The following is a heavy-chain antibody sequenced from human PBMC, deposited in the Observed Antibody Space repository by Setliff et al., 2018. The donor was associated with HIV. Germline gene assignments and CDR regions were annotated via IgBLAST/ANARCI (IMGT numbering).Heavy chain of an antibody. Sequence: ASVKVSCKTTGYTFSTYPMHWVRQAPGQRLEWMGWINTGNDNTRYSQKFQGRVTMTRDTSTSTVYMELSSLRSEDTALYYCARVFYSRGSGYYKGLDYWGQGTLVTVSS. CDR2: INTGNDNT. D-gene: IGHD3-3*01. CDR3: ARVFYSRGSGYYKGLDY. V-gene: IGHV1-3*04. CDR1: GYTFSTYP. J-gene: IGHJ4*02.